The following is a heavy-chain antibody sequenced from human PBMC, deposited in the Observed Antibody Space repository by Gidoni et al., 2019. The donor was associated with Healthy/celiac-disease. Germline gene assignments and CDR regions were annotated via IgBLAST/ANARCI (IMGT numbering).Heavy chain of an antibody. CDR3: TTKLGYCSSTSCYGYYYYGMDV. D-gene: IGHD2-2*01. CDR1: GFTFRTAG. J-gene: IGHJ6*02. V-gene: IGHV3-15*01. Sequence: EVQLVESGGGLVKPGGSIRLSCAASGFTFRTAGISRLSQAPGKGLEGVGRIKSKTDGGTTDYAAPVKGRFTSARDDSKNTLYLQMNSLKTEDTAVYYCTTKLGYCSSTSCYGYYYYGMDVWGQGTTVTVSS. CDR2: IKSKTDGGTT.